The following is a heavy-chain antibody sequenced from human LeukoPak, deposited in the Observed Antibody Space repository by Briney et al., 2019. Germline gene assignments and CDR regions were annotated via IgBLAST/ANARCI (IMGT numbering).Heavy chain of an antibody. V-gene: IGHV4-59*01. J-gene: IGHJ3*02. D-gene: IGHD3-22*01. CDR2: ISYSGSS. CDR1: GDSISSYY. Sequence: SETLSLTCSVSGDSISSYYWSWVRRPPGKGLGWVGYISYSGSSNYNPSVKSRVTISVDISKNQFSLKLSSVTAADTAVYYCARGFRYFSSGDDSPDAFDMWGQGTMVTVSS. CDR3: ARGFRYFSSGDDSPDAFDM.